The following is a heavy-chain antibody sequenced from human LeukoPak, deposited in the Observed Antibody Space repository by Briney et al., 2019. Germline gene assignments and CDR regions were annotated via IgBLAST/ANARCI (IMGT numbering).Heavy chain of an antibody. Sequence: PGGSLRLSCAASGFTFSSYGMHWVRQAPGKGLEWVALIWYDGSKQYYADSVKGRFTISRDNSKNTLHLQMNSLRAEDTAVFYCARLIGWSRFDPWAREPWSPSPQ. V-gene: IGHV3-33*01. CDR3: ARLIGWSRFDP. J-gene: IGHJ5*02. D-gene: IGHD6-19*01. CDR2: IWYDGSKQ. CDR1: GFTFSSYG.